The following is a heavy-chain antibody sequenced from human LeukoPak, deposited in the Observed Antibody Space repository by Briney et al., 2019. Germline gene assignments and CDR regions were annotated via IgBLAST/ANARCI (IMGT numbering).Heavy chain of an antibody. CDR1: GFTFSSYG. CDR2: ISYDGSNK. CDR3: AKAGDSSLFDY. V-gene: IGHV3-30*18. J-gene: IGHJ4*02. Sequence: GRSLRLSCAASGFTFSSYGMHWVRQAPGKGLEWVAVISYDGSNKYYADSVKGRFTISRDNSKNTLYLQMNSLRAEDTAVYYCAKAGDSSLFDYWGQGTLVTVSS. D-gene: IGHD3-22*01.